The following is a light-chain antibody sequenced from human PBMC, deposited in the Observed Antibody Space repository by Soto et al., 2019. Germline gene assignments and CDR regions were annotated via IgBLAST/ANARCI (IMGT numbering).Light chain of an antibody. V-gene: IGLV2-14*01. CDR2: EVN. CDR3: SSFTSSTTLVV. CDR1: SSDVGGHNY. Sequence: QSALTQPASVSGSPGQSITISCTGTSSDVGGHNYVSWYQQHPGKAPKLMIYEVNNRPSGVSDRFSGSKAGNTASLTISGLQAEDEADYYCSSFTSSTTLVVFGGGTTLTVL. J-gene: IGLJ2*01.